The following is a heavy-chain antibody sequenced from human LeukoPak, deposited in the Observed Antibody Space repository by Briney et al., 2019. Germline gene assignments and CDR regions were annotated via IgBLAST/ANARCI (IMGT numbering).Heavy chain of an antibody. CDR2: IYSDGST. V-gene: IGHV3-66*01. CDR3: ARARIQVAAGIDY. CDR1: GFTVTSND. Sequence: GGSLRLSCAASGFTVTSNDMTWVRQAPGKGLEWVSVIYSDGSTNYADSVKGRFTISRDNSKNTLYLQMNSLRAEDTAVYYCARARIQVAAGIDYWGQGNLVTVSS. J-gene: IGHJ4*02. D-gene: IGHD5-18*01.